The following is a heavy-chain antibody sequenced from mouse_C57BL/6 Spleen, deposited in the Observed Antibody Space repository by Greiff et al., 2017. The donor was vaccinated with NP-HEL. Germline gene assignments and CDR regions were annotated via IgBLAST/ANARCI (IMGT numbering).Heavy chain of an antibody. V-gene: IGHV2-2*01. Sequence: VQLVESGPGLVQPSQSLSITCTVSGFSLTSYGVHWVRQSPGKGLEWLGVIWSGGSTDYNAAFISRLSISKDNSKSQVFFKMNSLQADDTAIYYCASPTVVAPYWYFDVWGTGTTVTVSS. J-gene: IGHJ1*03. CDR1: GFSLTSYG. CDR2: IWSGGST. CDR3: ASPTVVAPYWYFDV. D-gene: IGHD1-1*01.